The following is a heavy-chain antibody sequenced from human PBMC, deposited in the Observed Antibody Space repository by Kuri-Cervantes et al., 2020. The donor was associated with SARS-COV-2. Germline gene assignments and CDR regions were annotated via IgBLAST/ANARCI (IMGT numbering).Heavy chain of an antibody. J-gene: IGHJ5*02. CDR3: ARHDTTAVTTFLEPTRRWPQNWIDP. Sequence: KVSCKGSGYSFPSYWICWLRQMPGKGLEWMGRIDPSDSYTNYNPSYQGHVTISADKSISTDYLQGSSLNASDTAMYYGARHDTTAVTTFLEPTRRWPQNWIDPWGQGTLVTVSS. D-gene: IGHD4-17*01. V-gene: IGHV5-10-1*01. CDR2: IDPSDSYT. CDR1: GYSFPSYW.